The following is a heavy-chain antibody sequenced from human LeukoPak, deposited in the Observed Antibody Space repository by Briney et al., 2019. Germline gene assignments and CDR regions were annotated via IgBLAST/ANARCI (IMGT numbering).Heavy chain of an antibody. CDR2: ISSSSSYI. D-gene: IGHD3-22*01. Sequence: GGSLRLSCAASGFTFSSYSMNWVRQAPGKGLEWVSSISSSSSYIYYADSVKGRFTISRDNAKNSLYLQMNSLRAEDTAVYYCASIPIQDSSGINYHGTHDYWGQGTLVTVSS. V-gene: IGHV3-21*01. J-gene: IGHJ4*02. CDR1: GFTFSSYS. CDR3: ASIPIQDSSGINYHGTHDY.